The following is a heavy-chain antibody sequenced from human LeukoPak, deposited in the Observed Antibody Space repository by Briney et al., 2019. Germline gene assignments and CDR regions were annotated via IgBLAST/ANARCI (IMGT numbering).Heavy chain of an antibody. J-gene: IGHJ4*02. CDR1: GFTFTNYW. CDR3: AGGSGWLIDY. CDR2: IKQDGSEK. Sequence: GGSLRLSCAASGFTFTNYWMNWVRQAPGKGLEWVSNIKQDGSEKNYVDSLRGRFTISRDNAKNSLYLQMNSLRVEDTAVYYCAGGSGWLIDYWGQGTLVTVSS. V-gene: IGHV3-7*01. D-gene: IGHD5-12*01.